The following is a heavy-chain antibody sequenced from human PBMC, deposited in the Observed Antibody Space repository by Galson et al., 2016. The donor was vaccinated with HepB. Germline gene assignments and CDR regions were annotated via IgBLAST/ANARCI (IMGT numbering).Heavy chain of an antibody. CDR3: ARVSNDYVWGSYRPYFDY. J-gene: IGHJ4*02. Sequence: SETLSLTCAVSGCSISSGYYWGWIRQPPGKGLEWIGSIYHSGSTYYNPSLKSRVTISVDTSKNQFSLKLSSVTAADTAVYYCARVSNDYVWGSYRPYFDYWGQGTLVTVSS. V-gene: IGHV4-38-2*01. CDR2: IYHSGST. D-gene: IGHD3-16*02. CDR1: GCSISSGYY.